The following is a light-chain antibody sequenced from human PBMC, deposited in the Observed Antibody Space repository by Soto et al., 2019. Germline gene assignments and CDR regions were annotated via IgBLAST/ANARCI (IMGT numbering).Light chain of an antibody. Sequence: DIQLTQSPSFLSASAGDRVTITCRASQGISTYLAWYQQKPGKAPKLRIYSASTLQSGVPSRFSGSGSGTEFTLTINSLQPEDFATYYCQQLNGYQLTFGGGTKVEIK. V-gene: IGKV1-9*01. J-gene: IGKJ4*01. CDR3: QQLNGYQLT. CDR1: QGISTY. CDR2: SAS.